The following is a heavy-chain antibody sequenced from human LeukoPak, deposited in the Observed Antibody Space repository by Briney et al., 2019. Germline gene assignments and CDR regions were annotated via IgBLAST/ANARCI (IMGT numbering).Heavy chain of an antibody. V-gene: IGHV1-69*13. D-gene: IGHD3-22*01. Sequence: SVKVSCKASGGTFSSYAISWVRQAPGQGLEWMGGIIPIFGTANYAQKFQGRVTITADESTSAAYMELSSLRSEDTAVYYCAKRDSSGYFDYYYYYMDVWGKGTTVTVSS. CDR2: IIPIFGTA. CDR1: GGTFSSYA. J-gene: IGHJ6*03. CDR3: AKRDSSGYFDYYYYYMDV.